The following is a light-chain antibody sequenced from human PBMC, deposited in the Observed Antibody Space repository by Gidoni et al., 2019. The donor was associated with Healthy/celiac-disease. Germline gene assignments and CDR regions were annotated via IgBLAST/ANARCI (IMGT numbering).Light chain of an antibody. CDR1: QGLSNY. CDR2: AAS. Sequence: DIQMTESPSSLSASVGDRVTITCRASQGLSNYLAWYQQKPWKVPKLLIYAASTLQSGVPSRFSGSGSGTDFTLTISSLQPGDVATYYCQKYNSAPSTFXGXTKVEI. J-gene: IGKJ4*01. CDR3: QKYNSAPST. V-gene: IGKV1-27*01.